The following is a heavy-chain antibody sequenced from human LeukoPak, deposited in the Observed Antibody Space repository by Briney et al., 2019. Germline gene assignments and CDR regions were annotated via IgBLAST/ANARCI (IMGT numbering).Heavy chain of an antibody. D-gene: IGHD2-2*01. CDR1: GFTFGSYS. Sequence: GGSLRLSCEASGFTFGSYSMNWVRQAPGKGLEWVSSISSSSSYIYYADSVKGRFTISRDNAKNSLYLQMNSLRAEDTAVYYCARFFYCSSTSCYHMIDYWGQGTLVTVSS. CDR3: ARFFYCSSTSCYHMIDY. V-gene: IGHV3-21*01. J-gene: IGHJ4*02. CDR2: ISSSSSYI.